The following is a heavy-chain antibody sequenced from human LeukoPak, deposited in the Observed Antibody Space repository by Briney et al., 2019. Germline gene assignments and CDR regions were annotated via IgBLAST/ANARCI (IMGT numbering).Heavy chain of an antibody. CDR1: GGSISSYY. D-gene: IGHD1-26*01. CDR2: IYYSGST. Sequence: SETLSLTCTVSGGSISSYYWSWIRQPPGKELEWIGYIYYSGSTNYNPSLKSQVTISVDTSKNQFSLKLSSVTAADTAVYYCARVSYYFDYWGQGTLVTVSS. V-gene: IGHV4-59*01. J-gene: IGHJ4*02. CDR3: ARVSYYFDY.